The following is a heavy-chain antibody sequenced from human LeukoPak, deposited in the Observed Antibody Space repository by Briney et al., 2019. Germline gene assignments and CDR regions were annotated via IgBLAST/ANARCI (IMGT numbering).Heavy chain of an antibody. CDR1: GGSFSGYY. V-gene: IGHV4-34*01. D-gene: IGHD2-15*01. Sequence: ASETLSLTCAVYGGSFSGYYWSWIRQPPGKGLEWIGEINHSGSTNYNPSLKSRVTISVDTSKNQFSLKVNSVTAADTAVYYCVRDRFCSGRSCYGPPDDWGQGARVTVSS. CDR2: INHSGST. J-gene: IGHJ4*02. CDR3: VRDRFCSGRSCYGPPDD.